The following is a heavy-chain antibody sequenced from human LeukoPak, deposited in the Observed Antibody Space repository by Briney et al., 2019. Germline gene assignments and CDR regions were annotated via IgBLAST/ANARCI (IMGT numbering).Heavy chain of an antibody. Sequence: PSETLSLTCTVSGGSISSYYWSWIRQPPGKGLEWIGYIYYSGSTNYNPSLKSRVTISVDTSKNQFSLKLSSVTAADTAVYYCARRGYSYGFIGLSYYYYYGMDVWGQGTTVTVSS. CDR2: IYYSGST. CDR3: ARRGYSYGFIGLSYYYYYGMDV. V-gene: IGHV4-59*01. D-gene: IGHD5-18*01. J-gene: IGHJ6*02. CDR1: GGSISSYY.